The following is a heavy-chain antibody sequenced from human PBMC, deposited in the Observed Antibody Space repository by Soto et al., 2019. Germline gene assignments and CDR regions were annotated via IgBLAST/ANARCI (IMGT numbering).Heavy chain of an antibody. Sequence: HVQLVESGGGVVQPGRSLRLSCVAPGFSFSSSGMHWVRQAPGKGLEWLALIWYDGSNQYYSDSVKGRFTISRDNSKNTLYLQMNSLRADDTAVYYCASITVTNGFDIWGQGTLVTVSS. CDR3: ASITVTNGFDI. V-gene: IGHV3-33*01. J-gene: IGHJ3*02. CDR2: IWYDGSNQ. CDR1: GFSFSSSG. D-gene: IGHD4-17*01.